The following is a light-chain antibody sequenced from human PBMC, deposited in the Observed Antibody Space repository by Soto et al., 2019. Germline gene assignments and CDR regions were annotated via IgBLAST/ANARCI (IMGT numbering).Light chain of an antibody. CDR1: QGFRND. Sequence: DIQMTQSPSSLPASVGDRVTIICRASQGFRNDLGWYQQKPGKAPKRLIYAASSLDCVVPSRFSGSGSGTEFSLTIVSLQPEEFATYYCLQHNTYPYTFGQGTKLEIK. CDR2: AAS. V-gene: IGKV1-17*01. J-gene: IGKJ2*01. CDR3: LQHNTYPYT.